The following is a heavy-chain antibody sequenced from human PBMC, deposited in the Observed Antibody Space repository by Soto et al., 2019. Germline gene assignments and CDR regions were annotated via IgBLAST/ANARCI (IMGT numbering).Heavy chain of an antibody. V-gene: IGHV4-39*02. CDR3: ARDNGNLYYDFWREEV. CDR2: IYYSGST. J-gene: IGHJ6*02. D-gene: IGHD3-3*01. CDR1: GGSISSSSYY. Sequence: SETLSLTCTVSGGSISSSSYYWGWIRQPPGKGLEWIGSIYYSGSTYYNPSLKSRVTISVDTSKNQFSLKLSSVTAADTAVYYCARDNGNLYYDFWREEVWGQGTTVTVSS.